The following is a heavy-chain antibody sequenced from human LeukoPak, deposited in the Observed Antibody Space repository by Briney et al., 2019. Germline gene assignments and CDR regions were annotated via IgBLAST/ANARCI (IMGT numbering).Heavy chain of an antibody. V-gene: IGHV1-46*01. Sequence: ASVKVSCKASGYTFTSYYMHWVRQAPGQGLEWMGIINPSGGSTSYAQKFQGRVTMTRDTSTSTAYMELSSLRSEDTAVYYCARDLEMATITGFFDYWGQGTLVTVSS. CDR1: GYTFTSYY. D-gene: IGHD5-24*01. J-gene: IGHJ4*02. CDR2: INPSGGST. CDR3: ARDLEMATITGFFDY.